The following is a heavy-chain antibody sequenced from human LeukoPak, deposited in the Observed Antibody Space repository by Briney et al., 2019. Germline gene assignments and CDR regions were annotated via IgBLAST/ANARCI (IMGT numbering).Heavy chain of an antibody. V-gene: IGHV3-74*01. CDR2: INSDGGST. CDR3: ARGQDYGDSGGFDI. D-gene: IGHD4-17*01. J-gene: IGHJ3*02. Sequence: GGSLRLSCAASGFTFSTYWMHWVRQAPGKGLVWVSRINSDGGSTRYADSVKGRFTISGDNAKNTLYLQMNSLRAEDTAVYYCARGQDYGDSGGFDIWGQGTMVTVSS. CDR1: GFTFSTYW.